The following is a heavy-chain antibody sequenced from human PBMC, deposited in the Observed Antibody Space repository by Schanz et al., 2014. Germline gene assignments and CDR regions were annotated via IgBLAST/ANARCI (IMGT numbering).Heavy chain of an antibody. V-gene: IGHV3-33*01. J-gene: IGHJ4*02. CDR2: IWNNGVTK. CDR3: ARPRCDYGEVDY. Sequence: QAQLMESGGGVVQPGTSLILSCSVSGFSLNTYGLHWFRQPAGKGLEWVAVIWNNGVTKYYADSVRGRFTIARDRFQNTLYLRMSSLRAEDTAVYYCARPRCDYGEVDYWGQGTLVAVSS. CDR1: GFSLNTYG. D-gene: IGHD4-17*01.